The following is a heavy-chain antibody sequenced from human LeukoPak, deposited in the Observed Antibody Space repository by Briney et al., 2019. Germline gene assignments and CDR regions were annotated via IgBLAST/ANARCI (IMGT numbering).Heavy chain of an antibody. V-gene: IGHV1-69*01. D-gene: IGHD2-15*01. J-gene: IGHJ3*02. Sequence: ASVKVSCKASGGTFSSYAISWVRQAPGQGLEWMGGIIPIFGTANYAQKFQGRVTITADESTSTAYMELSSLRSEDTAVYYCARGRPQTYCSGGSCYSDAFDICGQGTMVTVSS. CDR2: IIPIFGTA. CDR3: ARGRPQTYCSGGSCYSDAFDI. CDR1: GGTFSSYA.